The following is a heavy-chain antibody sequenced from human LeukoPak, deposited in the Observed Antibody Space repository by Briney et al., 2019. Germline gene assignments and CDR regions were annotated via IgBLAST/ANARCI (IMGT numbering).Heavy chain of an antibody. CDR2: ISYDGSNK. V-gene: IGHV3-30*04. D-gene: IGHD5-18*01. J-gene: IGHJ5*02. CDR1: GFTFSSYA. Sequence: GGSLRLSCAASGFTFSSYAMHWVRQAPGKGLEWVAVISYDGSNKYYADSVKGRFTISRDNSKNTLYLQMNSLRAEDTAVYYCASNSRRSAKKVYNWFDPWGQGTLVTVSS. CDR3: ASNSRRSAKKVYNWFDP.